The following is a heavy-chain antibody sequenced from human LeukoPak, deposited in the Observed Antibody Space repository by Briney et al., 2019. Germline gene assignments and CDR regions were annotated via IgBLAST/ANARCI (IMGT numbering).Heavy chain of an antibody. CDR1: GGSISSSSYY. V-gene: IGHV4-39*01. Sequence: PSETLSLTCTVSGGSISSSSYYWGWIRQPPGKGLEWIGSIYYSGSTYYNPSLKSRVTISVDTSKNQFSLKLSSVTAADTAVYYCARSGIYDSSGYYRLYWGQGTLVTVSS. D-gene: IGHD3-22*01. CDR2: IYYSGST. J-gene: IGHJ4*02. CDR3: ARSGIYDSSGYYRLY.